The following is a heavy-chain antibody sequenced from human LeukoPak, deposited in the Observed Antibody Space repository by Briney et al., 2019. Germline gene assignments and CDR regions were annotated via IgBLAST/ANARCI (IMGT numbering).Heavy chain of an antibody. Sequence: GGSLRLSCASSALTFSRHVINWVRQAPGKGLEWVSAISGSGISTYYADSVKGRFTISRDNSQNTLYLQMNSLRAEDTAVYYCAKSGGYNYGRYYFDYWGQGTLVTVSS. CDR2: ISGSGIST. CDR1: ALTFSRHV. V-gene: IGHV3-23*01. J-gene: IGHJ4*02. CDR3: AKSGGYNYGRYYFDY. D-gene: IGHD5-18*01.